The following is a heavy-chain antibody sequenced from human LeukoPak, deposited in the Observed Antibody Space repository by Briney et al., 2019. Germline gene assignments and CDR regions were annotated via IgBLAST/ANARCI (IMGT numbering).Heavy chain of an antibody. Sequence: SVTVSCTASGVTFSSSTIQWVRQARGQRLEWIGWIFVGSGNTNYAQKLQESVPITRDMSTSTAYMELSSLSSEATAVYYCAADRECRSSTCYPLNFDYWGQGSLVTVSS. V-gene: IGHV1-58*02. J-gene: IGHJ4*02. CDR3: AADRECRSSTCYPLNFDY. CDR2: IFVGSGNT. D-gene: IGHD2-2*01. CDR1: GVTFSSST.